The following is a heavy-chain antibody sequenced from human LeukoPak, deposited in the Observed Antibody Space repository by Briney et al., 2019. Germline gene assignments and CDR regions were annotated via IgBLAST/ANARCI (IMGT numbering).Heavy chain of an antibody. CDR1: GYTFTNSW. V-gene: IGHV5-51*01. CDR2: IFPGDYDT. J-gene: IGHJ6*03. D-gene: IGHD3-10*01. Sequence: GESLKISCKGSGYTFTNSWIAWVRQKPGKGLEWMGTIFPGDYDTRYSPSFQGQVTISADKSIPTAYLQWSSLKAADTAMYYCARCLKVRGVIRYYYMDVWGKGTTVTVSS. CDR3: ARCLKVRGVIRYYYMDV.